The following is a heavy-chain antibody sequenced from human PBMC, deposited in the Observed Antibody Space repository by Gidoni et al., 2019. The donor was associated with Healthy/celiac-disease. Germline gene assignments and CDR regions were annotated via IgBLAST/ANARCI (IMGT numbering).Heavy chain of an antibody. J-gene: IGHJ4*02. Sequence: QVQLVESGGGVVQPGRSLRLACAASGFTFSRHGLHWVRQAPGKGLEGVAVISYECSNKYYADSVKGRFTIARDNSKNTLYLQMNSLRAEDTAVYYCAKSGYCSGGSCYSGFFDYWGQGTLVTVSS. CDR1: GFTFSRHG. D-gene: IGHD2-15*01. CDR3: AKSGYCSGGSCYSGFFDY. CDR2: ISYECSNK. V-gene: IGHV3-30*18.